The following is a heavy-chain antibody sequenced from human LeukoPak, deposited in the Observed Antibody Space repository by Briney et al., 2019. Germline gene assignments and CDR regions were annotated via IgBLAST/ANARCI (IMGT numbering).Heavy chain of an antibody. V-gene: IGHV3-48*03. Sequence: GGSLRLSCAASGFTFSSYEMNWVRQAPGKGLEWVSYISSSGTTIHYADSVKGRLTISRDNAKNSVYLQMNSLRVEDTAVYYCARVRYQTADYWGQGTLVTVSS. J-gene: IGHJ4*02. D-gene: IGHD3-16*02. CDR1: GFTFSSYE. CDR3: ARVRYQTADY. CDR2: ISSSGTTI.